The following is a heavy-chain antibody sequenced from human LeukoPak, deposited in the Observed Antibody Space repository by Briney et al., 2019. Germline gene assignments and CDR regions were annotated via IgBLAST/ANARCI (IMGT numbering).Heavy chain of an antibody. J-gene: IGHJ4*02. Sequence: GGSLRLSCAASGFTLSYYAMSWVRPAPGKGLEWVSAISSNSDTIYYTDSVKGRFTVSRDNSKSTLYLQMNSLRAEDTAIYYCAKRSSYSSGYYGDYWGQGTLVTVSS. CDR1: GFTLSYYA. D-gene: IGHD6-19*01. V-gene: IGHV3-23*01. CDR2: ISSNSDTI. CDR3: AKRSSYSSGYYGDY.